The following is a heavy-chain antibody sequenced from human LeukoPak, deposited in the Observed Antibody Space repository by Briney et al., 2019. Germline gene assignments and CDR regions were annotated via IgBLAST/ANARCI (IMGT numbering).Heavy chain of an antibody. V-gene: IGHV5-51*01. CDR2: IYPGDSDT. CDR1: GYSFTTYW. Sequence: GESLKISCKGSGYSFTTYWIGWVRQMPVKGLEWMGIIYPGDSDTRYSPSFQGQVTISTDKSISTAYLQWSSLKASDTAIYYCARLQLELRRLIDYWGQGTLVTVSS. CDR3: ARLQLELRRLIDY. D-gene: IGHD1-1*01. J-gene: IGHJ4*02.